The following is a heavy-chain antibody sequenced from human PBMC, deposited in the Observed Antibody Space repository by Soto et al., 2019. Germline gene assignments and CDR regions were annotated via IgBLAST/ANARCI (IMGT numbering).Heavy chain of an antibody. CDR1: GFTFTSSA. Sequence: SVKVSCKASGFTFTSSAVQWVRQARGQRLEWIGWIVVGSGNTNYAQKFQERVTITRDMSTSTAYMELSSLRSKDTAVYYCAALLNWNDDYYYGMDVWGQGTTVTVSS. CDR2: IVVGSGNT. D-gene: IGHD1-20*01. V-gene: IGHV1-58*01. J-gene: IGHJ6*02. CDR3: AALLNWNDDYYYGMDV.